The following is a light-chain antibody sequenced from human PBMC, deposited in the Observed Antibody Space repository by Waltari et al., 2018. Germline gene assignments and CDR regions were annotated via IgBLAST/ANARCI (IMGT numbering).Light chain of an antibody. J-gene: IGLJ2*01. CDR1: SSDVGGYNY. V-gene: IGLV2-23*02. CDR3: CSYASSSTLV. CDR2: DVN. Sequence: QSALTQPASVSGSPRQSITISCTGTSSDVGGYNYVPWYQQHPGKAPKLMIYDVNKRPSGVSDRFSGSKSGNTASLTISGLQAEDEADYYCCSYASSSTLVFGGGTKVTVL.